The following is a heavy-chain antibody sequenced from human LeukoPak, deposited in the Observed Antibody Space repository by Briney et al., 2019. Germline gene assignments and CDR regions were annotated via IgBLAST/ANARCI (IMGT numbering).Heavy chain of an antibody. V-gene: IGHV3-53*04. CDR3: TRYDGSGTFDY. J-gene: IGHJ4*02. D-gene: IGHD3-3*01. Sequence: GWSLRLSCAVSGFTVSSNYMSWVRQAPGKGLEWVSVIFSGGSTYYADSVKGRFTISRHKSNNTLYLQMNSLRGEETAVYYCTRYDGSGTFDYWGRGTLVTVSS. CDR2: IFSGGST. CDR1: GFTVSSNY.